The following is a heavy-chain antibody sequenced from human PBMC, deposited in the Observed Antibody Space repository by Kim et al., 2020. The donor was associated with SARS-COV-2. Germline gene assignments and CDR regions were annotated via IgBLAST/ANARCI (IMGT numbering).Heavy chain of an antibody. V-gene: IGHV1-58*01. Sequence: SVKVSCKASGFTFTSSAVQWVRQARGQRLEWIGWIVVCSGNTNYAQKFQERVTITRDMSTSTAYMELSSLRSEDTAVYYCAADRIVGALDAFDIWGQGTMVTVSS. CDR1: GFTFTSSA. CDR3: AADRIVGALDAFDI. J-gene: IGHJ3*02. CDR2: IVVCSGNT. D-gene: IGHD1-26*01.